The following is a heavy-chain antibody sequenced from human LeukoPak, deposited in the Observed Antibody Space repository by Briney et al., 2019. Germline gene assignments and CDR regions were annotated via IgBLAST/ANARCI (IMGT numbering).Heavy chain of an antibody. Sequence: PSETLSLTCTVSGGSINSFYWSWIRQPPRKGLEWLGYISYSGSTNYNPSLKSRVTMSVDMSKNQFSPKLSSVTAADTAVYYCARFGELFGWFDPWGQGTLVTVSS. D-gene: IGHD3-10*01. CDR2: ISYSGST. V-gene: IGHV4-59*01. CDR1: GGSINSFY. CDR3: ARFGELFGWFDP. J-gene: IGHJ5*02.